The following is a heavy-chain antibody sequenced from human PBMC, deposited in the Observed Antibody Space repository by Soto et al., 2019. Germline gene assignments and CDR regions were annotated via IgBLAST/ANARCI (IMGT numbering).Heavy chain of an antibody. CDR2: ISAYNGNT. J-gene: IGHJ4*02. V-gene: IGHV1-18*04. CDR3: ARDNRRRELWGHFDY. CDR1: GYTFTSYG. Sequence: QVQLVQSGAEVKKPGASVKVSCKASGYTFTSYGISWVRQAPGQGLEWIGWISAYNGNTNYAQKLQGRVTMTTDTSTRTAYMELRSLRSDDTAVYYCARDNRRRELWGHFDYWGQGTLVTVSS. D-gene: IGHD3-16*01.